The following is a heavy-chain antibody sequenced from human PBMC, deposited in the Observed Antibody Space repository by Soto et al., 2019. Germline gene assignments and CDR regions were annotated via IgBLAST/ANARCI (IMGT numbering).Heavy chain of an antibody. CDR1: GGSFSGYY. J-gene: IGHJ4*02. Sequence: SETLSLTXAVYGGSFSGYYWSWIRQPPGKGLEWIGEINHSGSTNYNPSLKSRVTISVDTSKNQFSLKLSSVTAADTAVYYCARGNLPGSGTHSRVYFDYWGQGTLVTVSS. CDR2: INHSGST. V-gene: IGHV4-34*01. D-gene: IGHD3-10*01. CDR3: ARGNLPGSGTHSRVYFDY.